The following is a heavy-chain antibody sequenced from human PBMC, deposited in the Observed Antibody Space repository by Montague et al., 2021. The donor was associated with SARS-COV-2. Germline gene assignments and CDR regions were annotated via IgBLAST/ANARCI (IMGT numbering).Heavy chain of an antibody. CDR2: ISTTGSP. CDR3: TIEGHITTICSGCPRNWFDP. CDR1: GDSISRNNLY. V-gene: IGHV4-61*02. Sequence: TLSLTCTLSGDSISRNNLYWTWIRQPAGKGLEWTGRISTTGSPEYNPSLKSRVTLSLDTSKNQFSLRLSSVTAADTAMYYCTIEGHITTICSGCPRNWFDPWGQGTLVTVSS. D-gene: IGHD2-2*01. J-gene: IGHJ5*02.